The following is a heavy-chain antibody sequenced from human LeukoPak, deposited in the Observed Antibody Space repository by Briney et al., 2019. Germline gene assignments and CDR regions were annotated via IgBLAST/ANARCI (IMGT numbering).Heavy chain of an antibody. Sequence: SETLSLTCTVSGGSISTYYWNWIRQPPGKGLEWIGYIYHSVSTNYNPSLQSRVTISVDTSKNQFSLNLYSVTAADTAVYYCARGGAARLHFQNWGQGTLVTVSS. D-gene: IGHD6-6*01. CDR1: GGSISTYY. CDR2: IYHSVST. V-gene: IGHV4-59*01. J-gene: IGHJ1*01. CDR3: ARGGAARLHFQN.